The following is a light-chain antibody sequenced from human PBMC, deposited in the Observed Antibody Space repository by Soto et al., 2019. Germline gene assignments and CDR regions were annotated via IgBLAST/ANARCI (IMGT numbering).Light chain of an antibody. V-gene: IGLV1-47*01. J-gene: IGLJ1*01. CDR2: RNN. Sequence: QSVLTQPPSASGTPGQGVTISCSGSTSNIGSNYVYWYQQLPGTAPKLLIYRNNQRPSGVPDRFSVSKSGTSASLAISGLRSDDEADYFCATWDDSLNGFYVFGTGTQLTVL. CDR3: ATWDDSLNGFYV. CDR1: TSNIGSNY.